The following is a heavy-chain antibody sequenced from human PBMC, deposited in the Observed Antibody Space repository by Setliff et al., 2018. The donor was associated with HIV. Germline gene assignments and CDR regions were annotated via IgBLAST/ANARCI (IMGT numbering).Heavy chain of an antibody. D-gene: IGHD2-21*02. J-gene: IGHJ3*01. CDR2: IYHSGNT. CDR1: GDSISSDFY. V-gene: IGHV4-38-2*02. Sequence: SETLSLTCTVSGDSISSDFYWGWIRQPPGKGLEWIASIYHSGNTYYMPSLQSRVTISVDMSKNQFSLKLNSVTAADTAVYYCARGEACGGGCHYAFELWGRGAMVTVSS. CDR3: ARGEACGGGCHYAFEL.